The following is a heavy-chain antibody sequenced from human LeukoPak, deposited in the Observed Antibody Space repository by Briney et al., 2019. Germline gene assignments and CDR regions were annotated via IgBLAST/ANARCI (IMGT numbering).Heavy chain of an antibody. CDR1: GGSFSGYF. Sequence: KSSETLSLTCAVYGGSFSGYFWSWIRQPPGKGLEWIGEINHSGSTNYNPSLKSRVTISVDTSKNQFSLKLSSVTAADTAVYYCARGLLVVRGVIIGWFDPWGQGTLVTVSS. J-gene: IGHJ5*02. V-gene: IGHV4-34*01. CDR3: ARGLLVVRGVIIGWFDP. CDR2: INHSGST. D-gene: IGHD3-10*02.